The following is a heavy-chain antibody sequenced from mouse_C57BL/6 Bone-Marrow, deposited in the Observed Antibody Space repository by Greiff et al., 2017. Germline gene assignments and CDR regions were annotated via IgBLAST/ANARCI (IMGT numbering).Heavy chain of an antibody. CDR1: GYTFTSYW. V-gene: IGHV1-55*01. Sequence: QVQLQQPGAELVKPGASVKMSCKASGYTFTSYWITWVQPRPGQGLEWIGYIYPGSGSTNYNENFKSQATMTVDTSSSTAYLQLSSRTSEDSAVXYCARGSSGYVWFAYWGQGTLVTVSA. CDR3: ARGSSGYVWFAY. J-gene: IGHJ3*01. D-gene: IGHD3-2*02. CDR2: IYPGSGST.